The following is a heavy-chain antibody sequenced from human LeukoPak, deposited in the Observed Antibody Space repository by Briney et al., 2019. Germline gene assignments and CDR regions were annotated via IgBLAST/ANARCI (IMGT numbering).Heavy chain of an antibody. D-gene: IGHD3-10*01. CDR1: GFIFNRSA. CDR2: TSYDESDI. V-gene: IGHV3-30-3*01. CDR3: ARDYYGSIDY. Sequence: GMSLRLSCVASGFIFNRSAMHWVRQAPGKGLEWVAVTSYDESDIWYADSVKGRFTIARDNSRDTLYLQMNSLRSEDTAVYYCARDYYGSIDYWGQGTLVTVSS. J-gene: IGHJ4*02.